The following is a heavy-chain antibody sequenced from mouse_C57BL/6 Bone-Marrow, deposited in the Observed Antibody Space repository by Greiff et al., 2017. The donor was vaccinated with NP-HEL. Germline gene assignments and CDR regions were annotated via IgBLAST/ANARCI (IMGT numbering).Heavy chain of an antibody. CDR1: GYAFSSYW. Sequence: VKLQESGAELVKPGASVKISCKASGYAFSSYWMNWVKQRPGKGLEWIGQIYPGDGDTNYNGKFKGKATLTADKSSSTAYMQLSSLTSEDSAVYFCARWDSNYAWFAYWGQGTLVTVSA. V-gene: IGHV1-80*01. J-gene: IGHJ3*01. D-gene: IGHD2-5*01. CDR2: IYPGDGDT. CDR3: ARWDSNYAWFAY.